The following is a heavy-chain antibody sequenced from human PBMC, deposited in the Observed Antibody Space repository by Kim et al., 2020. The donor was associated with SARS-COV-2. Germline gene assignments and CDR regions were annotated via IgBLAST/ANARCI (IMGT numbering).Heavy chain of an antibody. V-gene: IGHV1-69*02. Sequence: NYARKFQGRGTITADKSTSTAYMELSSLRYEDTAVYYCARNYPYGDYDDYWGQGTLVTVSS. CDR3: ARNYPYGDYDDY. J-gene: IGHJ4*02. D-gene: IGHD4-17*01.